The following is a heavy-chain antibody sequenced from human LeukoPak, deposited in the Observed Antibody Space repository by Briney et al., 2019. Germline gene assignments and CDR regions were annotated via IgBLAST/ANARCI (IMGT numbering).Heavy chain of an antibody. Sequence: GGTLGLSCAASGFTFSSYELNWVRQAPGKGLEWVSHISRSGSTIYYAGYVKRRFTIFRANAKNSLYLQMTSLRAEDTAVYYWARESHRERGPDIWFGELLPDAFDIWGQGTMVTVSS. V-gene: IGHV3-48*03. D-gene: IGHD3-10*01. CDR2: ISRSGSTI. J-gene: IGHJ3*02. CDR1: GFTFSSYE. CDR3: ARESHRERGPDIWFGELLPDAFDI.